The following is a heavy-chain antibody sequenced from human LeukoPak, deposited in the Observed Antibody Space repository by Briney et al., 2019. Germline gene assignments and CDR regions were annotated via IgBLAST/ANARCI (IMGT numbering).Heavy chain of an antibody. V-gene: IGHV1-46*01. Sequence: SVKVSCKASGYTFTNYYIHWVRQAPGQGLEWMGIINPSGGSTSYPQKFQGRVTMTRDTSTSTVHMELSSLRSEDTAVYYCARDLGLLRSFDWLSGYYYYMDVWGKGTTVTVS. CDR2: INPSGGST. J-gene: IGHJ6*03. D-gene: IGHD3-9*01. CDR1: GYTFTNYY. CDR3: ARDLGLLRSFDWLSGYYYYMDV.